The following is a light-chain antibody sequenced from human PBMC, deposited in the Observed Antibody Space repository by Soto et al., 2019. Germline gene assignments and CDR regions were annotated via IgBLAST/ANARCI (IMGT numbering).Light chain of an antibody. Sequence: EIVLTQSPGTLSLSPGERSTLSFMSSRGVSNNYLAWYQQKPGQAPGLLIYGASNRATGIPDRFSGSGSGTDFTLTISRLEPEDSAVYYCQQRHMWPITFGQGTRLEIK. CDR2: GAS. V-gene: IGKV3D-20*02. J-gene: IGKJ5*01. CDR1: RGVSNNY. CDR3: QQRHMWPIT.